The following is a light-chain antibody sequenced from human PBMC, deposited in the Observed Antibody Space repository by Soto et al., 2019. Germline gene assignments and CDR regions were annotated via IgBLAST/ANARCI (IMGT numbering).Light chain of an antibody. V-gene: IGLV2-14*01. CDR2: EVS. CDR3: SSYTSSSTPLYV. CDR1: SSDVGGYNY. J-gene: IGLJ1*01. Sequence: QSVLTQPASVSGSPGQSITISCTGTSSDVGGYNYVSWYQQHPGKAPKLMIYEVSNRTSGVSNRFSGSKSGNTASLTISGLQSEDEADYYCSSYTSSSTPLYVFGTVTKLTVL.